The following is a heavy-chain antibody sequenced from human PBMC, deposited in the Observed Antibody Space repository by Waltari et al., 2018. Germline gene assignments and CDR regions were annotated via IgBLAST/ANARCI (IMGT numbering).Heavy chain of an antibody. CDR1: GLKLHDYG. V-gene: IGHV3-20*04. CDR2: ITWNGGII. CDR3: ARYLNWGLPRFDN. J-gene: IGHJ4*02. Sequence: EVQLAESGGAAVRPGGSLRVTCVASGLKLHDYGMSWVRRVPGKGLEWVSGITWNGGIISYSDSVKGRFTITRDNDKNSLSLQMTSLRAEDTALYYCARYLNWGLPRFDNWGQGTQVTVSS. D-gene: IGHD3-16*01.